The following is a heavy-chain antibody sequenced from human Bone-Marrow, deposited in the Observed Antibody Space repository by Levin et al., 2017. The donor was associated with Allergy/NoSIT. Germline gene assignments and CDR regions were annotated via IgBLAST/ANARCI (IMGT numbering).Heavy chain of an antibody. D-gene: IGHD2-21*01. J-gene: IGHJ3*02. CDR1: GGSISSRSYY. Sequence: SETLSLTCTVSGGSISSRSYYWGWIRQPPGKGLEWIGSIYYSGGTYFSPSPKSRVTISVDTSKNQFSLKLSSVTAADTAVYYCAGQGCGGGSCQRPPDVFDIWGQGTMVTVSS. V-gene: IGHV4-39*01. CDR3: AGQGCGGGSCQRPPDVFDI. CDR2: IYYSGGT.